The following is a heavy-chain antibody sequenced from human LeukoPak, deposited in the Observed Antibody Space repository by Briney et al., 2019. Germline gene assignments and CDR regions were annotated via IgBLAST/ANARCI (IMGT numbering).Heavy chain of an antibody. V-gene: IGHV3-21*01. J-gene: IGHJ6*03. Sequence: GGSLRLSCAASGFTFSSFAMTWVRQAPGKGLEWVSSISSSSSYIYYADSVKGRFTISRDNAKNSLYLQMNSLRAEDTAVYYCARDGLAAAVYYYYYMDVWGKGTTVTVSS. CDR2: ISSSSSYI. CDR3: ARDGLAAAVYYYYYMDV. D-gene: IGHD6-13*01. CDR1: GFTFSSFA.